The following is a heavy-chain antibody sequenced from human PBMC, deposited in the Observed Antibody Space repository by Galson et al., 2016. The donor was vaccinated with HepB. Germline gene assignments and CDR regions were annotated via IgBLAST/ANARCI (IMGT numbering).Heavy chain of an antibody. D-gene: IGHD3-10*01. CDR1: GGTFSSYA. J-gene: IGHJ4*02. V-gene: IGHV1-69*13. CDR3: ARPPNGLWFGPD. CDR2: LTPTFGNP. Sequence: SVKVSCKASGGTFSSYAFSWVRQAPGQGLEWMGGLTPTFGNPSYPQRFQGRVTITADESTSTTFMELSSLRYEDTAVYYCARPPNGLWFGPDWGQGTLVTVSS.